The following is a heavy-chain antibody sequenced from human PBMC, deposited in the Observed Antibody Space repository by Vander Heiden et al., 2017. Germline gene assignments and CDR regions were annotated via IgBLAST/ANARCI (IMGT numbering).Heavy chain of an antibody. D-gene: IGHD3-3*01. V-gene: IGHV1-2*02. CDR1: GYTFTGYY. CDR3: AREPVGLRVVDY. Sequence: HVHLVQSGAEVKWPGASVTFSCKASGYTFTGYYMHWVRQAPGQGLEWMGWINPNSGGTNYAQKFQGRVTMTRDTSISPAYMELRRLRSDDTAVYCCAREPVGLRVVDYWGQGTMVTLYS. CDR2: INPNSGGT. J-gene: IGHJ4*02.